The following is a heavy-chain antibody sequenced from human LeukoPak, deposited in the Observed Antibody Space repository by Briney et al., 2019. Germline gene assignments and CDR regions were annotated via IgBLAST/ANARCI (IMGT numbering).Heavy chain of an antibody. V-gene: IGHV3-23*01. J-gene: IGHJ6*02. CDR2: FGSDDYT. CDR1: GFTFSGYA. Sequence: PGGSLRLSCEASGFTFSGYAVSWVRQAPGKGLEWVSGFGSDDYTHYAESVRGRFDISRDTSKTTVYLRMNSLRAEDAALFYCARDLHYWVAMAVWGQGTTVTVS. CDR3: ARDLHYWVAMAV. D-gene: IGHD2-8*02.